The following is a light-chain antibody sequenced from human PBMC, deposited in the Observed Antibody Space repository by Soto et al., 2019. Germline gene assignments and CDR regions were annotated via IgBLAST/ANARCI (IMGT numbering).Light chain of an antibody. Sequence: DIQMTQSPSSLSASVGDRVTITCRASQSISSLLNWYQQKPGKAPQLLIYEASSLQGGFPSRFSGSGSGTDFTLTIIRLHADDFAIYSCQQRYSMPLTCGPGNRLDIK. V-gene: IGKV1-39*01. J-gene: IGKJ3*01. CDR2: EAS. CDR3: QQRYSMPLT. CDR1: QSISSL.